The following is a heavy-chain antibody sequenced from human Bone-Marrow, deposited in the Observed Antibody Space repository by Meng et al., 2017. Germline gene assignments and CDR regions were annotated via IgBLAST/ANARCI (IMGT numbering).Heavy chain of an antibody. CDR1: GYTFTGYY. D-gene: IGHD3-22*01. Sequence: ASVKVSCKASGYTFTGYYMHWVRQAPGQGLEWMGWINPNSGGTNYAQKFQGRVTMTRDMSISTAYMELSRLRSDDTAVYYCARESYTMIVVVIENWFDPWGQGTLVTVSS. CDR3: ARESYTMIVVVIENWFDP. CDR2: INPNSGGT. J-gene: IGHJ5*02. V-gene: IGHV1-2*02.